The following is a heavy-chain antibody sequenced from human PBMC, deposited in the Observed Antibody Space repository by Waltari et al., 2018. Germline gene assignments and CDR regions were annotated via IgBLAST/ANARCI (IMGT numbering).Heavy chain of an antibody. D-gene: IGHD5-18*01. CDR3: ARAHSYGSSDYYYMDV. J-gene: IGHJ6*03. CDR1: GFTFSTYS. Sequence: EVQLVESGGGLVKPGGSQRLSCAASGFTFSTYSMNWVRQAPGKGLEWVSSISSISSYIYYADSGKGRFTISRDNAKNSLSLQMNSLRAEDTAVYYCARAHSYGSSDYYYMDVWGNGTTVTVSS. CDR2: ISSISSYI. V-gene: IGHV3-21*02.